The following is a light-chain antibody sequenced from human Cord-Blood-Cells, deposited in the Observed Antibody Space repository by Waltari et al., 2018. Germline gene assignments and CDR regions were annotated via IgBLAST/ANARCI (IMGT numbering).Light chain of an antibody. J-gene: IGKJ1*01. CDR3: QQYGSSPRT. Sequence: EIVLTQSPGTLYLSPGERATLSCRASQSVSSSSLAWYQQKPGQAPRLLIYGASSRATGIPDRFSGSGSGTDFTLTISRLEPEDFAVYYCQQYGSSPRTFGQGTKVEIK. CDR2: GAS. V-gene: IGKV3-20*01. CDR1: QSVSSSS.